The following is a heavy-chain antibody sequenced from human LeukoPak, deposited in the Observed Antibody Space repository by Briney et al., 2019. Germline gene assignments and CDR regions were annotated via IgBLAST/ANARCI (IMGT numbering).Heavy chain of an antibody. CDR2: MNPNSGNT. D-gene: IGHD6-19*01. J-gene: IGHJ4*02. CDR3: ARSRKGEQWLVI. V-gene: IGHV1-8*01. Sequence: ASVKVSCKASGYTFTSYDINWVRQATGQGLEWMGWMNPNSGNTGYAQKFQGRVTMTRNTSISTAYMELSSLRSEDTAVYYCARSRKGEQWLVIWGQGTLVTVSS. CDR1: GYTFTSYD.